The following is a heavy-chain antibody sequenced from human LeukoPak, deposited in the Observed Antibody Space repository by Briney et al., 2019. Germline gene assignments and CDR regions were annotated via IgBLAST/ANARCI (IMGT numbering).Heavy chain of an antibody. CDR3: ARDGNGGWYRGDYYYYMDV. Sequence: GGSLRLSCAASGFTFSSYEMNWVRQAPGKGLEWVSYISSSGSTIYYADSVKGRFTISRDNAKNSLYLQMNSLRAEDTAVYYCARDGNGGWYRGDYYYYMDVWGKGTTVTVSS. D-gene: IGHD6-19*01. J-gene: IGHJ6*03. CDR1: GFTFSSYE. CDR2: ISSSGSTI. V-gene: IGHV3-48*03.